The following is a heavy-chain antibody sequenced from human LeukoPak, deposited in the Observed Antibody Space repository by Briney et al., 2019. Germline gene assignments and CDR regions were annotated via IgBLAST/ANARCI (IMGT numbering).Heavy chain of an antibody. CDR3: ARARRITGNHSLLEPLAY. CDR2: IIPILGIA. J-gene: IGHJ4*02. D-gene: IGHD1-20*01. CDR1: GGTFSSYA. Sequence: SVKVSCKASGGTFSSYAISWVRQAPGQGLEWMGRIIPILGIANYAQKFQGRVTMTRDTSTSTVYMELSSLRSEDTAVYYCARARRITGNHSLLEPLAYWGQGTLVTVSS. V-gene: IGHV1-69*04.